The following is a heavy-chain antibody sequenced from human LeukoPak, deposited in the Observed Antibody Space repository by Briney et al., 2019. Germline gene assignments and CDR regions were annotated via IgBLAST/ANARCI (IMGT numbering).Heavy chain of an antibody. CDR3: ARRNLIVDIVATPSDD. CDR1: GGSISSSSYY. J-gene: IGHJ4*02. CDR2: IYYSGST. V-gene: IGHV4-39*01. D-gene: IGHD5-12*01. Sequence: SETLSLTCTVSGGSISSSSYYWGWIRQPPGKGLEWIGSIYYSGSTYYNPSLKSRVTISVDTSKNQFSLKLSSVTAADTAVYYCARRNLIVDIVATPSDDWGQGTLVIVSS.